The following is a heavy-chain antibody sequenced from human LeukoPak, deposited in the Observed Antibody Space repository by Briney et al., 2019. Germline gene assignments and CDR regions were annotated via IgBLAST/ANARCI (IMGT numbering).Heavy chain of an antibody. CDR3: ARFSGGDYGDYYYFDY. CDR1: GFTFSSYG. CDR2: IWYDGSNK. Sequence: PGRSLRLSCAASGFTFSSYGMHWVRQAPGKGLEWVAVIWYDGSNKYYADSVKGRFTISRDNSKNTLYLQMNSLRAEDTAVYYCARFSGGDYGDYYYFDYWGQETLVTVSS. D-gene: IGHD4-17*01. J-gene: IGHJ4*02. V-gene: IGHV3-33*01.